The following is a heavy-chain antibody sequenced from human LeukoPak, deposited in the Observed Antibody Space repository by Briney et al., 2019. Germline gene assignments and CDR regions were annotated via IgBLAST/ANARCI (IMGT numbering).Heavy chain of an antibody. V-gene: IGHV3-20*04. CDR3: ARAGRLQYGDYVAFDY. Sequence: GGSLRLSCAASGFTFADYGMSWVRQAPGKGLEWVSGINWNGGSTGYADSVKGRFTTSRDNAKNSLYLQMNSLRAEDTAVYYCARAGRLQYGDYVAFDYWGQGTLVTVSS. CDR2: INWNGGST. D-gene: IGHD4-17*01. J-gene: IGHJ4*02. CDR1: GFTFADYG.